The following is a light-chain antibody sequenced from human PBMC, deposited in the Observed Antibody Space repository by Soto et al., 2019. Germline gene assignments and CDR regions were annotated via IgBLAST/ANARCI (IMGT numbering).Light chain of an antibody. CDR3: QQLNSHPLT. V-gene: IGKV1-9*01. CDR1: QGISTF. CDR2: TAS. Sequence: DIQLTQSPSFLSASVGDRVTITCRASQGISTFLAWYQQKPGKAPKLLIYTASTLQSGVPSRFSGSGSGTEFTLTISSLQPEDFATYYCQQLNSHPLTFGGGTQVEIK. J-gene: IGKJ4*01.